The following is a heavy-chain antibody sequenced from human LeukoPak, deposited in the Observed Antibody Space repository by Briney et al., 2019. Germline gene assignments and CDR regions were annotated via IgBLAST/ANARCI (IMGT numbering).Heavy chain of an antibody. CDR1: GFTFSGSA. D-gene: IGHD3-10*01. Sequence: GGSLRLSCAASGFTFSGSAMHWVRQASGKGLEWVGRIRSKANSYATAYAASVKGRFTISRDDSKNTAYLQMNSLKTEDTAVYYCTRRGLGAHGVWFDPWGQGTLVTVSS. J-gene: IGHJ5*02. CDR3: TRRGLGAHGVWFDP. CDR2: IRSKANSYAT. V-gene: IGHV3-73*01.